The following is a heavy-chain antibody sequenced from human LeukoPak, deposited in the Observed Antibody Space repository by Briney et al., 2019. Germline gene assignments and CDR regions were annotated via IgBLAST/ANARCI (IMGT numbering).Heavy chain of an antibody. Sequence: SQTLSLSCTVSGGSISSGSYYWSWIRQPAGKGLEWIGRVYSSGSTNYNPSLKSRVSISVDTSKNQFSLRLSSVTAADTAVYYCARGGYCGGDCYFYYWGQGTLVTVSS. CDR1: GGSISSGSYY. J-gene: IGHJ4*02. CDR3: ARGGYCGGDCYFYY. V-gene: IGHV4-61*02. CDR2: VYSSGST. D-gene: IGHD2-21*02.